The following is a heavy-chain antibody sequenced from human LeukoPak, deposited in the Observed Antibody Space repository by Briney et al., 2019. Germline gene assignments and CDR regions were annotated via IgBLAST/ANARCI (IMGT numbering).Heavy chain of an antibody. Sequence: GGSLRLSCAASGSTFSGHGMHWVRQAPGKGLEWVAVIWYDGTKKYYADSVKGRFTISRDNSKNTLYLQMNSLRAEDTAVYYCARGGPTTYYYDSSGYYGYWGQGTLVTVSS. CDR3: ARGGPTTYYYDSSGYYGY. CDR1: GSTFSGHG. D-gene: IGHD3-22*01. CDR2: IWYDGTKK. J-gene: IGHJ4*02. V-gene: IGHV3-33*01.